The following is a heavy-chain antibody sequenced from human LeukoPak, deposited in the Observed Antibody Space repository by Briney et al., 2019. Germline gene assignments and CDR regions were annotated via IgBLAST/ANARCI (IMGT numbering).Heavy chain of an antibody. D-gene: IGHD2-15*01. CDR2: ISWNSGSI. J-gene: IGHJ3*01. CDR3: AKEGSG. Sequence: PGGSLRLSCAASGFTFDDYAMHWVRQAPGKGLEWVSGISWNSGSIGYADSVKGRFTISRDNAKNSLYLQMNSLRAEDTALYYCAKEGSGWGQGTMVTVSS. V-gene: IGHV3-9*01. CDR1: GFTFDDYA.